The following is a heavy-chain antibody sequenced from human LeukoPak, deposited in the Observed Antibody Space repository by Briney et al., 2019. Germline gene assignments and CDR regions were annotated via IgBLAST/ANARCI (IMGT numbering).Heavy chain of an antibody. CDR2: FDPEDGET. CDR3: ARGLRSVRIFGVVTRYYYGMDV. D-gene: IGHD3-3*01. V-gene: IGHV1-24*01. J-gene: IGHJ6*02. CDR1: GYTLTELS. Sequence: GASVKVSCKVSGYTLTELSMHWVRQAPGKGLEWMGGFDPEDGETIYAQKFQGRVTMTEDTSTDTAYMELSSLRSEDTAVYYCARGLRSVRIFGVVTRYYYGMDVWGQGTTVTVSS.